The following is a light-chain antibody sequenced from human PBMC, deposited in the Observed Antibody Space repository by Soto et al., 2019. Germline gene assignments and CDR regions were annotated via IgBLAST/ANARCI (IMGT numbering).Light chain of an antibody. V-gene: IGKV3D-15*01. J-gene: IGKJ1*01. Sequence: IEMTQSPATLSLSPGDRATLSCRASQSVSSDLAWYQQKPGQAPRLLIYGASTRATGIPDRFSGSGSGTEFTLTITSLQSEDFAVYYCLQYNKWPPRTFGQGTKVEIK. CDR2: GAS. CDR1: QSVSSD. CDR3: LQYNKWPPRT.